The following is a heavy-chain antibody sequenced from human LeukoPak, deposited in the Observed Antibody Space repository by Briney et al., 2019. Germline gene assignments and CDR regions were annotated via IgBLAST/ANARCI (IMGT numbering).Heavy chain of an antibody. V-gene: IGHV1-69*05. CDR3: ASIYYDSSGYYYGYFDY. CDR2: IIPIFGTA. Sequence: SVKVSCKASGGTFSSYAISWVRQVPGQGLEWMGGIIPIFGTANYAQKFQGRVTITTDESTSTAYMELSSLRSEDTAVYYCASIYYDSSGYYYGYFDYWGQGTLVTVSS. CDR1: GGTFSSYA. D-gene: IGHD3-22*01. J-gene: IGHJ4*02.